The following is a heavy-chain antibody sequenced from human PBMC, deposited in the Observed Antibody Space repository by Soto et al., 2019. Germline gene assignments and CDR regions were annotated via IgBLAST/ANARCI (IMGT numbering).Heavy chain of an antibody. CDR1: GGSISSSNYY. V-gene: IGHV4-39*01. D-gene: IGHD6-13*01. J-gene: IGHJ4*02. CDR3: ASRHSSTLFDY. Sequence: QLQLQESGPGLVKPSETLSLTCTVSGGSISSSNYYWGWIRQPPGKGLEWIGNIYYSGITYYNPSLKIRVTIAVDTSKNQFSLKLSSVTAADTAVYYCASRHSSTLFDYWGQGTLVTVSS. CDR2: IYYSGIT.